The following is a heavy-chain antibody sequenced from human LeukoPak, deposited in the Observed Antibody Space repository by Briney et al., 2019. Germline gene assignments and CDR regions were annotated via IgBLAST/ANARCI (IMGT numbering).Heavy chain of an antibody. CDR3: AREVTLRYYFDN. D-gene: IGHD2-21*02. Sequence: PGRSLRLSCAASGFTFSSYGMHWVRQAPGKGLEWVAFISYDGSNRYYADSVKGRFTISRGNSKNTLYLQMNSLRAEDTAVFYCAREVTLRYYFDNWGQGTLVTVSS. J-gene: IGHJ4*02. CDR1: GFTFSSYG. CDR2: ISYDGSNR. V-gene: IGHV3-30*03.